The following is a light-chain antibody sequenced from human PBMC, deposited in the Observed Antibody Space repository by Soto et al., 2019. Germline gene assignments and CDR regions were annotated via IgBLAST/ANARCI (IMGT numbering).Light chain of an antibody. J-gene: IGKJ1*01. Sequence: EIVLTQSPGTLSLSPGERATLSCRASQSVSSAYLAWYRQKPGQGPSLLIFDASRRATGIPDRVSGSGSGTDFTLTISRLEPEDFAVYYCQHYGRSPMFGQGTKV. V-gene: IGKV3-20*01. CDR2: DAS. CDR1: QSVSSAY. CDR3: QHYGRSPM.